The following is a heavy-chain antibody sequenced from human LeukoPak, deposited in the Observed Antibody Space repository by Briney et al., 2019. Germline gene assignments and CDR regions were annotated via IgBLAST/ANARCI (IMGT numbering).Heavy chain of an antibody. CDR1: GYTFTSYD. CDR3: ARGIHYYDSSGYYF. V-gene: IGHV1-8*01. Sequence: ASVKVSCKASGYTFTSYDINWVRQATGQGLEWKGWMNPNSGNTGYAQKFQGRVTMTRNTSISTAYMELSSLRSEDTAVYYCARGIHYYDSSGYYFWGQGTLVTVSS. J-gene: IGHJ4*02. CDR2: MNPNSGNT. D-gene: IGHD3-22*01.